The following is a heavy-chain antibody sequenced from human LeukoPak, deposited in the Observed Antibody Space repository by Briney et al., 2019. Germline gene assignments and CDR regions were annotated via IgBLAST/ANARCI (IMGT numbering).Heavy chain of an antibody. D-gene: IGHD5-12*01. Sequence: GSLRLSCAASGFTFSSYAMSWVRQAPGKGLEWVSAISGSDPGTYYADSVKGRFTISRDSSKNILHLQMNTLRAEDTAVYYCARGPSGYHNTGGQGTLVTVSS. CDR3: ARGPSGYHNT. CDR1: GFTFSSYA. CDR2: ISGSDPGT. V-gene: IGHV3-23*01. J-gene: IGHJ4*02.